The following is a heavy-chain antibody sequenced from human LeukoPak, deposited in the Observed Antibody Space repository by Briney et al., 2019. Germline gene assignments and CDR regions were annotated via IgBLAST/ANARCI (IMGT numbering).Heavy chain of an antibody. J-gene: IGHJ4*02. V-gene: IGHV4-34*01. D-gene: IGHD3-16*02. CDR2: INHTGST. CDR3: ARSKDYVWGTYRWALGY. Sequence: SETLSPTCAVSGGSFSGYFWSWIRQPPGKGLEWICEINHTGSTNYNPSLKSRVTISVDTSKNQFSLKVSSVTDADTAVYYCARSKDYVWGTYRWALGYWGQGTLVTVSS. CDR1: GGSFSGYF.